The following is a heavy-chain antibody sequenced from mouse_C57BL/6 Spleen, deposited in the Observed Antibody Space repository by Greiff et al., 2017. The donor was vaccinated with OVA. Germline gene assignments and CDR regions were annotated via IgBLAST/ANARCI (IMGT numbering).Heavy chain of an antibody. CDR1: GYTFTSYW. CDR3: ARHDWEAY. V-gene: IGHV1-50*01. CDR2: IDPSDSYT. D-gene: IGHD4-1*01. Sequence: VQLQQSGAELVKPGASVKLSCKASGYTFTSYWMQWVKQRPGQGLEWIGEIDPSDSYTNYNQKFKGKATLTVDTSSSTAYMQLSSLTSEDSAVYYCARHDWEAYWGQGTLVTVSA. J-gene: IGHJ3*01.